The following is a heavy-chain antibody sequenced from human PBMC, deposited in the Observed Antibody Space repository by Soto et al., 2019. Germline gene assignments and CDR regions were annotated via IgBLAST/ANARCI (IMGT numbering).Heavy chain of an antibody. J-gene: IGHJ1*01. D-gene: IGHD3-22*01. Sequence: EVQLGESGGGLIQPGGSLRLSCAASGFTVSSNYMSWVRQAPEKGLEWVSVIYSGGSTYYADSVKGRFTISRDNSKNTLYLQMNSLRAEDTAVYYCARDRVESGYPEYFQHWGQGTLVTVSS. V-gene: IGHV3-53*01. CDR2: IYSGGST. CDR3: ARDRVESGYPEYFQH. CDR1: GFTVSSNY.